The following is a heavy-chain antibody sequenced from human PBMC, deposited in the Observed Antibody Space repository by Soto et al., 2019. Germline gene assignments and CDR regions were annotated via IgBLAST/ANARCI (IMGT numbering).Heavy chain of an antibody. CDR1: GGSFSGYY. CDR3: ARVAVLRYRSSTSCPYQGGWFDP. V-gene: IGHV4-34*01. J-gene: IGHJ5*02. Sequence: QVQLQQWGAGLLKPSETLSLTCAVYGGSFSGYYWSWIRQPPGKGLEWIGEINHSGSTNYNPSLKSRVTISVDTSKNQFSLKLSSVTAADTAVYYCARVAVLRYRSSTSCPYQGGWFDPWGQGTLVTVSS. D-gene: IGHD2-2*01. CDR2: INHSGST.